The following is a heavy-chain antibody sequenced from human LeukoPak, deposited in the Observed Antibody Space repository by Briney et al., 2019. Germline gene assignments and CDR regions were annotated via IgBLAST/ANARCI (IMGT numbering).Heavy chain of an antibody. J-gene: IGHJ4*02. CDR2: INYSGTT. CDR3: ARTGSQRITMTTADY. V-gene: IGHV4-39*01. D-gene: IGHD3-3*01. CDR1: GVSISSGGYY. Sequence: SETLSLTCTVSGVSISSGGYYWSWIRQPPGKGLEWIGSINYSGTTYYNPSLKSRVTISVDTSKNQVSLKVGSVTAADTAVYYCARTGSQRITMTTADYWGQGTLVTVSS.